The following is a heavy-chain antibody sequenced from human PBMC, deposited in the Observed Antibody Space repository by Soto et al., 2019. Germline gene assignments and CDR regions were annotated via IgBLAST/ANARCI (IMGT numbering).Heavy chain of an antibody. CDR3: ARTSKLDY. V-gene: IGHV4-34*01. Sequence: PSVTLSLTCALHCQSFYGYYWNWIRQPPGKGLEWIGEINHSGSTNYNPSLKSRVTISVDTSKNQFSLKLSSVTAADTAVYYCARTSKLDYWGQGTLVTVS. D-gene: IGHD6-6*01. CDR2: INHSGST. J-gene: IGHJ4*02. CDR1: CQSFYGYY.